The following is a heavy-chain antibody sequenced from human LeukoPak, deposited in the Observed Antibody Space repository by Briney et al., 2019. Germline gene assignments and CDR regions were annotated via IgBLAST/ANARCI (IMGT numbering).Heavy chain of an antibody. J-gene: IGHJ4*02. CDR2: INPNSGGT. Sequence: GASVKVSCKASGYTFTGYYMHWVRQAPGQGLEWMGWINPNSGGTNYAQKLQGRVTMTTDTSTSTAYMELRSLRSDDTAVYYCARDDLVGATHYFDYWGQGTLVTVSS. CDR1: GYTFTGYY. CDR3: ARDDLVGATHYFDY. D-gene: IGHD1-26*01. V-gene: IGHV1-2*02.